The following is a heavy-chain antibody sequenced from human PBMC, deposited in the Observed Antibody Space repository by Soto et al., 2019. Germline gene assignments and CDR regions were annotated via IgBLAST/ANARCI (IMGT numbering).Heavy chain of an antibody. J-gene: IGHJ2*01. Sequence: GGSLRLSCAASGFTFSSYGMNWVRQAPGKGLEWVSYISTGSASIYYADSVKGRFTISRDNAKNSLFLQMNSLTDEDTAVYYCARDSASYSSSSGSYWYFDLWGRGTVVTVSS. CDR3: ARDSASYSSSSGSYWYFDL. CDR2: ISTGSASI. D-gene: IGHD6-6*01. CDR1: GFTFSSYG. V-gene: IGHV3-48*02.